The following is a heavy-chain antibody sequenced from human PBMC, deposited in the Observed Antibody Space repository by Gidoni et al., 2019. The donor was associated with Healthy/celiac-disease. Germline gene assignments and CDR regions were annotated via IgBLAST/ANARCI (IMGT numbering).Heavy chain of an antibody. V-gene: IGHV4-31*03. CDR3: ARVNRIAAANWFDP. D-gene: IGHD6-13*01. J-gene: IGHJ5*02. CDR2: IYYSGST. Sequence: QVQLQESGPGLVKPSQTLSLTCTVSGGSISSGGYYWSWIRQHPGKGLEWIGYIYYSGSTYYNPSLKSRVTISVDTSKNQFSLKLSSVTAADTAVYYCARVNRIAAANWFDPWGQGTLVTVSS. CDR1: GGSISSGGYY.